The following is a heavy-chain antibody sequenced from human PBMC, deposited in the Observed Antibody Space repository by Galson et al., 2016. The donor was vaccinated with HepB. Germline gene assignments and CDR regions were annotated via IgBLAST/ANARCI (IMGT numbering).Heavy chain of an antibody. V-gene: IGHV3-11*01. CDR2: ISPTGDTI. D-gene: IGHD3-3*01. Sequence: SLRLSCAASGFTLRDYYMTWIRQAPGKGLEWLAYISPTGDTIYYADSVKGRFIVSRDNAKNSLYLQMNSLRGGDTAMYYCVKFLVPNYWGQGTLVSVSS. CDR1: GFTLRDYY. J-gene: IGHJ4*02. CDR3: VKFLVPNY.